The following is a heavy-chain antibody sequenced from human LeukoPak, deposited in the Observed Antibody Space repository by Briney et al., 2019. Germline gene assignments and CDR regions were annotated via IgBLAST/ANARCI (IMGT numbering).Heavy chain of an antibody. CDR1: GFTFSSYS. J-gene: IGHJ4*02. D-gene: IGHD1-26*01. Sequence: GGSLRLSCAASGFTFSSYSMNWVRQAPGKGLEWVSSISSSSSYIYYADSVKGRFTISRDNAKNSLYLQMNSLRAEDTAVYYCARDKDSGSYSFYFDYWGQGTLVTVSS. CDR3: ARDKDSGSYSFYFDY. V-gene: IGHV3-21*01. CDR2: ISSSSSYI.